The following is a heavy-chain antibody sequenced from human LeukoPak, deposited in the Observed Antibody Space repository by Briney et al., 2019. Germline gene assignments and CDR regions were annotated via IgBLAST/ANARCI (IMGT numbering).Heavy chain of an antibody. D-gene: IGHD2-21*02. Sequence: GASVKVSCKASGYTFTGYYMHWVRQAPGQGLEWMGIINPSGGSTSYAQKFQGRVTMTRDTSTSTVYMELSSLRSEDTAVYYCASPGPNCGGDCYPRDAFDIWGQGTMVTVSS. CDR3: ASPGPNCGGDCYPRDAFDI. CDR2: INPSGGST. CDR1: GYTFTGYY. V-gene: IGHV1-46*01. J-gene: IGHJ3*02.